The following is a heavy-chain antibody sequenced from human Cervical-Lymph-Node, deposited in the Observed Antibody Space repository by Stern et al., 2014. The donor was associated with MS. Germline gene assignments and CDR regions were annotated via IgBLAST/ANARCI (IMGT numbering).Heavy chain of an antibody. CDR2: ISYDGSNE. CDR1: GFTFTDYA. Sequence: VQLVQSGGGVVQPGRALRLSCAVSGFTFTDYAMHWVRQAPGKGLAWLALISYDGSNEKYADSVKGRFTISRDDSRNTLSLQMNSLRREDTAVYYCARDGGYDSGGLYTAPVDYWGQGTLVSVSS. J-gene: IGHJ4*02. D-gene: IGHD3-16*01. V-gene: IGHV3-30*04. CDR3: ARDGGYDSGGLYTAPVDY.